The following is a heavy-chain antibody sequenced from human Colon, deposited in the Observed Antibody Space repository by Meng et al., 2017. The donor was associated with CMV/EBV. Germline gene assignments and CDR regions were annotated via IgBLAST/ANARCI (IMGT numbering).Heavy chain of an antibody. V-gene: IGHV1-69*05. Sequence: SVKVSCKASGYTFTAYYMHWVRQAPGQGLEWMGGIIPISDVTNYAQKFQGRLTITTDESSSTAYMELSSLRSEDTAVYYCARGIGDHVYYGMDVWGQGTTVTVSS. CDR3: ARGIGDHVYYGMDV. CDR1: GYTFTAYY. D-gene: IGHD3-3*01. CDR2: IIPISDVT. J-gene: IGHJ6*02.